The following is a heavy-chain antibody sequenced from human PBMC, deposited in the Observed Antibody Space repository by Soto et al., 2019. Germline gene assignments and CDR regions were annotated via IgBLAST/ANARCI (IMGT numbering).Heavy chain of an antibody. CDR3: AKGGVEYYDFWSGYYVTLDY. J-gene: IGHJ4*02. Sequence: AGSLGLSCAASGFTFSSYWMTWVRQAPGKGLEWVANIKQDGSDKYYADSVKGRFTISRDNAKNTLYLQMNSLRAEDTAVYYCAKGGVEYYDFWSGYYVTLDYWGQGTLVTVSS. CDR1: GFTFSSYW. CDR2: IKQDGSDK. D-gene: IGHD3-3*01. V-gene: IGHV3-7*01.